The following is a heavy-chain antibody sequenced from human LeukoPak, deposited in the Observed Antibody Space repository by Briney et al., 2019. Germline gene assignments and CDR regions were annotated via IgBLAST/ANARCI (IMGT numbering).Heavy chain of an antibody. CDR3: ARVGDTDYVFSYMDV. Sequence: ASVKVSCKASGYTFTCYYMNWVGQAHGQGVEWMGWINTNSGGTNYAKKFQGRVTLTRDTSISTAYMELSRLRSDDTAVYYCARVGDTDYVFSYMDVWGKGTTVTISS. J-gene: IGHJ6*03. CDR2: INTNSGGT. CDR1: GYTFTCYY. V-gene: IGHV1-2*02. D-gene: IGHD4-17*01.